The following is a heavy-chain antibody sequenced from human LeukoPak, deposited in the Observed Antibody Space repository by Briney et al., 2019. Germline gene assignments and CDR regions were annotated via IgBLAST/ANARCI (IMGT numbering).Heavy chain of an antibody. D-gene: IGHD6-6*01. CDR3: AREIIAARRGYFQH. CDR1: GYTFTGYY. CDR2: INPNSGGT. Sequence: GASVKVSCKASGYTFTGYYMHWVRQAPGQGLEWMGRINPNSGGTNYAQKFQGRVTMTRDTSISTAYMELSRLRSDGTAVYYCAREIIAARRGYFQHWGQGTLVTVSS. J-gene: IGHJ1*01. V-gene: IGHV1-2*06.